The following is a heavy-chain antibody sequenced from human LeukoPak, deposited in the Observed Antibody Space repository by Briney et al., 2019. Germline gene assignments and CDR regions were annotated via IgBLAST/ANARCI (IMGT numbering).Heavy chain of an antibody. J-gene: IGHJ5*02. CDR2: IYYSGST. CDR1: GGSISSYY. Sequence: PSETLSLTCTVSGGSISSYYWSWIRQPPGKGLEWIGYIYYSGSTNYNPSLKSRVTISVDTSKNQFSLKLSSVTAADTAVYYCASLPNWNDESWLDPWGQGTLVTVSS. CDR3: ASLPNWNDESWLDP. V-gene: IGHV4-59*01. D-gene: IGHD1-20*01.